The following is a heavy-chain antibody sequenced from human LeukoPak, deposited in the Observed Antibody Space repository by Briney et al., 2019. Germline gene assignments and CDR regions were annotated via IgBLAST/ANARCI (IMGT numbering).Heavy chain of an antibody. CDR1: GGSFSGYY. CDR2: INHSGST. Sequence: SETLSLTCAVYGGSFSGYYWSWIRQPPGKGLEWIGGINHSGSTNYNPSLKSRVTISVDTSKNQFSLKLSSVTAADTAVYYCARLPSWGQGTLVTVSS. J-gene: IGHJ4*02. V-gene: IGHV4-34*01. CDR3: ARLPS.